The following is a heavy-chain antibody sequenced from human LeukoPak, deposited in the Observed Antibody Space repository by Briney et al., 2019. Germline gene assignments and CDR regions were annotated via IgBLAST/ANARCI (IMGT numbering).Heavy chain of an antibody. CDR1: GGSISSGSYY. J-gene: IGHJ4*02. CDR2: IYTSGST. Sequence: PSQTLSLTCTVSGGSISSGSYYWSWIRQPAGKGLEWIGRIYTSGSTNYNPSLKSRVTISVDTSKNQFSLKLSSVAAADTAVYYCASGGGAPYWGQGTLVTVSS. CDR3: ASGGGAPY. D-gene: IGHD1-26*01. V-gene: IGHV4-61*02.